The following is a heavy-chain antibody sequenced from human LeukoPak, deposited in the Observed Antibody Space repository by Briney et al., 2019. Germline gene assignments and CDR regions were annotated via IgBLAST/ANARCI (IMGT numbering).Heavy chain of an antibody. D-gene: IGHD6-6*01. Sequence: ASVNVSCKTSGYTFTVHYMNWVRQAPGQGLEWMGRINPTTGVANYAQKFQGRITVTRDTSINTAYMELSSLTSDDTAVYYCARGLEVAARPGWFDPWGQGTLVTVSS. CDR3: ARGLEVAARPGWFDP. V-gene: IGHV1-2*06. CDR1: GYTFTVHY. J-gene: IGHJ5*02. CDR2: INPTTGVA.